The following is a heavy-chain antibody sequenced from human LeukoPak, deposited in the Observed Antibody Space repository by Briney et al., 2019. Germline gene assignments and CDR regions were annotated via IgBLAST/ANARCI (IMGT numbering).Heavy chain of an antibody. D-gene: IGHD2-15*01. CDR3: ARGRAIVVVVAATRKGSFDY. CDR1: GGSFSGYY. CDR2: INHSGST. V-gene: IGHV4-34*01. Sequence: SVTLSLTCAVYGGSFSGYYWSWIRQPPGKGLEWIGEINHSGSTNYNPSLKSRVTISVDTSKNQFSLKLSSVTAADTAVYYCARGRAIVVVVAATRKGSFDYWGQGTLVTVSS. J-gene: IGHJ4*02.